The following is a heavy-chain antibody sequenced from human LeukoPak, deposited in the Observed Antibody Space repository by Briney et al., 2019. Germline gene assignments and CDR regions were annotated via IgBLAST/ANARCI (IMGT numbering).Heavy chain of an antibody. Sequence: SETLSLTCTVSGGSISSGDYYWSWIRQPPGTGLERIGYIYYSGSTYYNPSLKSRVTISVDTSKNQFSLKLSSVTAADTAVYYCARVEWLAFDYWGQGTLVTVSS. CDR1: GGSISSGDYY. CDR3: ARVEWLAFDY. V-gene: IGHV4-30-4*01. CDR2: IYYSGST. J-gene: IGHJ4*02. D-gene: IGHD6-19*01.